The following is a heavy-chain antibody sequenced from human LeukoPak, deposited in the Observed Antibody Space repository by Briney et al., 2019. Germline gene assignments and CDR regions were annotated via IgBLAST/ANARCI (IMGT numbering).Heavy chain of an antibody. Sequence: GGSLRLSCAASGFTFSSYGMHWVCQAPGKGLEWVAFIRYDGSNEFYADSVKGRFTISRDNSKNTLYLQMNSLRAEDTAVYYCAKDLYGSGSYQIRLFDYWGQGTLVTVSS. CDR3: AKDLYGSGSYQIRLFDY. D-gene: IGHD3-10*01. CDR2: IRYDGSNE. J-gene: IGHJ4*02. V-gene: IGHV3-30*02. CDR1: GFTFSSYG.